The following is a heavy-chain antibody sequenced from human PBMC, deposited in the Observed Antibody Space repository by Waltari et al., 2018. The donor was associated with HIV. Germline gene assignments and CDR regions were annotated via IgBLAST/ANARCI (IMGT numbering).Heavy chain of an antibody. J-gene: IGHJ4*02. CDR2: IRSKAYGGTT. V-gene: IGHV3-49*03. D-gene: IGHD4-17*01. CDR1: GFSFGDHA. Sequence: EVQLGESGGGLVQPGRSLRLSCATSGFSFGDHAMRWFRQAPGKGLEWVGFIRSKAYGGTTQYAASVKGRFTISRDDSKSIAYLQMNSLKTEDTALYYCTRGTFTVTYYFDYWGRGTLVTVSS. CDR3: TRGTFTVTYYFDY.